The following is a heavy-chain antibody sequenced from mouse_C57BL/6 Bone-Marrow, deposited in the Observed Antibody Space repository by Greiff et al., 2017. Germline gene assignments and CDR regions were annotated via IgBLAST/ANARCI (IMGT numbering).Heavy chain of an antibody. CDR2: ISDDGSYT. J-gene: IGHJ3*01. Sequence: EVMLVESGGGLVKPGASLKLSCAASGFTFSSYAMSWVRQTPEKRLEWVATISDDGSYTYYPDNVQGRFTISGDNAKNNLYLQMSHLKSEDTAMYYCARDRVLRYAFAYWGQGTLVTVSA. CDR3: ARDRVLRYAFAY. CDR1: GFTFSSYA. V-gene: IGHV5-4*01. D-gene: IGHD1-1*01.